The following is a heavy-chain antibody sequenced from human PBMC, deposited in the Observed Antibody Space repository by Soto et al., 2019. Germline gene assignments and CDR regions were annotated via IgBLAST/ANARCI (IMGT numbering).Heavy chain of an antibody. J-gene: IGHJ4*02. Sequence: ASVKVSCKASGGTFSSYTISWVRQAPGQGLEWMGRIIPILGIANYAQKFQGRVTITADKSTSTAYMELSSLRSEDTAVYYCARDYHGDYYGYWGQGTLVTVSS. CDR3: ARDYHGDYYGY. CDR2: IIPILGIA. D-gene: IGHD4-17*01. V-gene: IGHV1-69*04. CDR1: GGTFSSYT.